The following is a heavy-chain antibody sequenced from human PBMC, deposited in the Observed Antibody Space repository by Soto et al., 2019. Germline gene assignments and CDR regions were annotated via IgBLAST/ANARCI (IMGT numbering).Heavy chain of an antibody. D-gene: IGHD3-10*01. CDR1: GGTFSSYA. J-gene: IGHJ4*02. Sequence: QVQLVQSGAEVKKPGSSVKVSCKASGGTFSSYAISWVRQAPGQGLEWMGGIIPIFGTANYAQKFQGRVTITADESTRTAYMELSSLRSEDTAVYYCARAHAAYYYGSGSYFSPVENWGQGTLVTVSS. CDR3: ARAHAAYYYGSGSYFSPVEN. CDR2: IIPIFGTA. V-gene: IGHV1-69*01.